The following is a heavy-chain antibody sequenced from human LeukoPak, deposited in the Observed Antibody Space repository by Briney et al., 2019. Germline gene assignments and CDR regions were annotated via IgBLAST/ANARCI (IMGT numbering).Heavy chain of an antibody. CDR1: GFTFSSYV. J-gene: IGHJ4*02. Sequence: GGSLRLSCAASGFTFSSYVMSWVRQAPGKGLEWVSGISGSGNSTYYADSVKGRFTISRDNSKNTLYLQMNSLRAEDTAVYYCARDYYDSSGYYYFDYWGQGTLVTVSS. V-gene: IGHV3-23*01. CDR2: ISGSGNST. CDR3: ARDYYDSSGYYYFDY. D-gene: IGHD3-22*01.